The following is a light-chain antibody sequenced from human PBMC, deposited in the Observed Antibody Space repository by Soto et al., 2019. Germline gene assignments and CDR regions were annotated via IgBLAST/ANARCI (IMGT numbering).Light chain of an antibody. CDR3: CSYAGSLTVL. J-gene: IGLJ2*01. V-gene: IGLV2-11*01. Sequence: QSALTQPRSVSGSPGQSVTISCTGTSGDVGGYNYVSWYQHHPGKAPKLMIYDVSKRPSGVPDRFSGSKSGNTASLTISGLQAEDEADYSCCSYAGSLTVLFGGGTKVTV. CDR1: SGDVGGYNY. CDR2: DVS.